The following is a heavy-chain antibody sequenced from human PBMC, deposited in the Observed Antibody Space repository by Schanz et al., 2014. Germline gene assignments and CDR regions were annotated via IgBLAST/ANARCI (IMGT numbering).Heavy chain of an antibody. CDR3: ARDSGSSSWYPSDY. V-gene: IGHV3-11*05. D-gene: IGHD6-13*01. CDR1: GLLFSYYY. CDR2: ISDSGDST. J-gene: IGHJ4*02. Sequence: QVQLVESGGGLVRPGGSLRLSCAASGLLFSYYYMSGVRQAPGKGLEWVSDISDSGDSTHYADSVKGRFTISRDNAKNSLYLQMNSLRAEDTALYYCARDSGSSSWYPSDYWGQGTLVTVSS.